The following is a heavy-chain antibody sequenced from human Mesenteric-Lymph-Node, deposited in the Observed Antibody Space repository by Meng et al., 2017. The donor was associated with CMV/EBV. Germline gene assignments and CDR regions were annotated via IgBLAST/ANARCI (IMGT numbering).Heavy chain of an antibody. D-gene: IGHD5-12*01. Sequence: ASGFVFHIYAMSWVRQAPGKGLEWVEAISGSGDRTYYADSVKGRFTISRDISKNTLYLQMNSLRVEDTAVYYCAKDLNGVATSSFDYWGQGTLVTVSS. V-gene: IGHV3-23*01. J-gene: IGHJ4*02. CDR1: GFVFHIYA. CDR2: ISGSGDRT. CDR3: AKDLNGVATSSFDY.